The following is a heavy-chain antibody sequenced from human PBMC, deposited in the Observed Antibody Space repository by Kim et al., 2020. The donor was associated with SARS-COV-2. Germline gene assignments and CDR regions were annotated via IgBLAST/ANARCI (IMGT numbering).Heavy chain of an antibody. CDR1: GFTFSSYD. Sequence: GGSLRLSCAASGFTFSSYDMHWVRQATGKGLEWVSAIGTAGDTYYPGSVKGRFTISRENAKNSLYLQMNSLRAGDTAVYYCARVPPNSDAFDIWGQGTMVTVSS. CDR3: ARVPPNSDAFDI. J-gene: IGHJ3*02. CDR2: IGTAGDT. V-gene: IGHV3-13*01.